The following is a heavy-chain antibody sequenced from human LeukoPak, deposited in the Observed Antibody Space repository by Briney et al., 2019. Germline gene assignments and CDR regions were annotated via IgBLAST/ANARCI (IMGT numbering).Heavy chain of an antibody. CDR1: GYTFTSYA. D-gene: IGHD3-22*01. J-gene: IGHJ4*02. Sequence: ASVKVSCTASGYTFTSYAMNWVRQAPGQGLEWMGWINTNTGNPTYAQGFTGRFVFSLDTSVSTAYLQISSLKAEDTAVYYCARVRYDSSGYYYEMYYFDYWGQGTLVTVSS. V-gene: IGHV7-4-1*02. CDR2: INTNTGNP. CDR3: ARVRYDSSGYYYEMYYFDY.